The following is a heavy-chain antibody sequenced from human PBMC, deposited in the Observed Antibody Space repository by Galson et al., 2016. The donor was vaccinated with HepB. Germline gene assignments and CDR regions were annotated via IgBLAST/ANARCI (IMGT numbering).Heavy chain of an antibody. CDR3: SSDRSGGGCDY. V-gene: IGHV3-30*03. Sequence: LRLSCAGSGFAFNSYSVHWIRQAPGRELEWVAIVSHDGNIKLYGDSVRGRFTAYRDNSKNTLFLQMDSLTSEDTAVYYCSSDRSGGGCDYWGQGTLVTVSS. CDR1: GFAFNSYS. D-gene: IGHD3-10*01. J-gene: IGHJ4*02. CDR2: VSHDGNIK.